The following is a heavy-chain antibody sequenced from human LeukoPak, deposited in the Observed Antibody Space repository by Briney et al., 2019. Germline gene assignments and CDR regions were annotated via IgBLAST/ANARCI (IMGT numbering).Heavy chain of an antibody. CDR2: INAGNGNT. D-gene: IGHD5-18*01. V-gene: IGHV1-3*01. J-gene: IGHJ4*02. Sequence: ASVKVSCKASGYTLTSYAMHWVRQAPGQRLEWMGWINAGNGNTKYSQKFQGRVTITRDTSASTAYMELSSLRSEDTAVYYCARDKEVEIQLWFGYWGQGTLVTVSS. CDR1: GYTLTSYA. CDR3: ARDKEVEIQLWFGY.